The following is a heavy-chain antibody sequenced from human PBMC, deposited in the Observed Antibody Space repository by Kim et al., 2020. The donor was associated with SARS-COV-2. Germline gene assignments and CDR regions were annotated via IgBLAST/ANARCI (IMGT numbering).Heavy chain of an antibody. CDR1: GFTFSDHY. CDR3: ARADSYGWNNYYYYGMDV. D-gene: IGHD5-18*01. V-gene: IGHV3-72*01. J-gene: IGHJ6*02. Sequence: GGSLRLSCAASGFTFSDHYMDWVRQAPGKGLEWVGRTRNKANSYTTEYAASVKGRFTISRDDSKNSLYLQMNSLKTEDTAVYYCARADSYGWNNYYYYGMDVWGQGTTVTVSS. CDR2: TRNKANSYTT.